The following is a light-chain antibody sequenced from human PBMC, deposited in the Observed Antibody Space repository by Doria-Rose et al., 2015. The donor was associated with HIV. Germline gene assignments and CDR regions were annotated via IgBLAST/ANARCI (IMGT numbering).Light chain of an antibody. CDR2: DGS. J-gene: IGKJ1*01. V-gene: IGKV3-20*01. CDR3: HQYGTSWT. Sequence: TQSPGTLSLSPGKRATLSCRASQSFSSTYLAWYQQKPGQAPSLLIYDGSTRATGIPDRSSASGSGTDFTLTINRLEPEDFALYYCHQYGTSWTFGQGTKVEI. CDR1: QSFSSTY.